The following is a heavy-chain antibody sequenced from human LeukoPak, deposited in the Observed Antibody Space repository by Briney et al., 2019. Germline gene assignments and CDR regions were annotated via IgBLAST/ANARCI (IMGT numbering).Heavy chain of an antibody. CDR2: ISGSGGST. D-gene: IGHD3-3*01. V-gene: IGHV3-23*01. Sequence: GGSLRLSCAASGFTFSNYAMSWVRQAPGKGLEWVSVISGSGGSTSNADSVKGRFTISRDNSKNTLYLQMNSLRAEDTAVYYCAKEGGYDFWSGYLVYWGQGTLVTVSS. J-gene: IGHJ4*02. CDR1: GFTFSNYA. CDR3: AKEGGYDFWSGYLVY.